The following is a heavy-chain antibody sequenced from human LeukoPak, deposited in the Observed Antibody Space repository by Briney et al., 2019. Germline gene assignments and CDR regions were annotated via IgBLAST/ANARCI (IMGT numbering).Heavy chain of an antibody. CDR3: ARDAAPGYFDL. D-gene: IGHD2-15*01. CDR2: ITSDGSAT. V-gene: IGHV3-74*01. Sequence: PGGSLRLSCAVSGFTFSTYWMHWVRQGPGKGLARVSRITSDGSATGYADSVKGRFTISRDNAKNTLYLHMDSLRAEDTAVYYCARDAAPGYFDLWGRGTLVTVSS. J-gene: IGHJ2*01. CDR1: GFTFSTYW.